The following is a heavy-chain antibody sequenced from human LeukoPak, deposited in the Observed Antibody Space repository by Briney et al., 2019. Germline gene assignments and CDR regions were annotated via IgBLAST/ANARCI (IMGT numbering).Heavy chain of an antibody. Sequence: GGSLRLSCAASGFTFSSYAMSWVRQAPGKGLEWVSAVSGSGSTTYYADSVKGRFTISRDNSKNTLYLQMNSLRAEDTAVYYCAKDRRSAEPALSYFDYWGQGTLVTVSS. J-gene: IGHJ4*02. CDR3: AKDRRSAEPALSYFDY. D-gene: IGHD6-13*01. V-gene: IGHV3-23*01. CDR2: VSGSGSTT. CDR1: GFTFSSYA.